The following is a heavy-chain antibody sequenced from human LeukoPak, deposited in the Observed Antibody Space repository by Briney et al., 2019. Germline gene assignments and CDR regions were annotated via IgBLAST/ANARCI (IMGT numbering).Heavy chain of an antibody. J-gene: IGHJ4*02. CDR1: GFTFSSYS. V-gene: IGHV3-15*01. D-gene: IGHD4-17*01. CDR2: IKRKTDGGTI. Sequence: GGSLRLSCAASGFTFSSYSMNWVRQAPGKGLEWVGRIKRKTDGGTIDYAAPVKGRFTISRDDSKNTLYLQMNSLKTEDTAVYYCTADSSHTSDYDFDYWGQGTLVTVSS. CDR3: TADSSHTSDYDFDY.